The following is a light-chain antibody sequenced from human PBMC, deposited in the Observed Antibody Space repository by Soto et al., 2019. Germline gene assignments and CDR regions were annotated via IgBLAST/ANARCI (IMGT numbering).Light chain of an antibody. CDR1: TSNIGAGYD. CDR3: QSYDNSLSGWV. V-gene: IGLV1-40*01. CDR2: ANN. Sequence: QSVLTQPPSVSGAPGQRVTIPCTGSTSNIGAGYDVHWYQQVPGTAPKLLIYANNNRPSGVPDRFSGSKSGTSATLVITGLQAEDETDYYCQSYDNSLSGWVFGGGTKLTVL. J-gene: IGLJ3*02.